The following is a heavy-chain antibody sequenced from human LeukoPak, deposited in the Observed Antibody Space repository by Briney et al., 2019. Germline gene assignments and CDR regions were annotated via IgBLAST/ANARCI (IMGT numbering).Heavy chain of an antibody. J-gene: IGHJ3*02. V-gene: IGHV1-69*01. CDR1: GDTFSSYA. CDR3: ARDRVGHDYAALNSAFDI. Sequence: SVKVSCKASGDTFSSYAISWVRQAPGQGLEWMGGIIPIFGTANYAQKFQGRVTITADESTSTAYMELSSLRSEDTAVYYCARDRVGHDYAALNSAFDIWGQGTMVTVSS. CDR2: IIPIFGTA. D-gene: IGHD4-17*01.